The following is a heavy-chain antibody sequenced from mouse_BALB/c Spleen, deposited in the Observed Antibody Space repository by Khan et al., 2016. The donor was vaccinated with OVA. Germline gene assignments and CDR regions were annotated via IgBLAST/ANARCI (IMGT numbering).Heavy chain of an antibody. V-gene: IGHV3-2*02. CDR1: GYSITSGYG. Sequence: EVQLQESGPGLVKPSQSLSLTCTVTGYSITSGYGWNWIRQFPGNKLEWMGFISYSGSTNYNPYLKSRISITRDTSKNQFFLQLNSVTTEDTATYYCARTARIKYWGQGTTLTVSS. J-gene: IGHJ2*01. CDR3: ARTARIKY. D-gene: IGHD1-2*01. CDR2: ISYSGST.